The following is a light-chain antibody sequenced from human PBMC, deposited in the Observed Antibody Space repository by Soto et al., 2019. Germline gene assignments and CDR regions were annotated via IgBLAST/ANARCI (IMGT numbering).Light chain of an antibody. Sequence: QAVVTQPPSASGTPGQRVTISCSGSSSNIGSNYVYWYQQLPGTAPKLLIYRNNQRPSGVPDRFSGSKSGTSASLAISGPRSEDEADYYCAAWDDSLSGRVFGTGTKLTVL. CDR3: AAWDDSLSGRV. CDR1: SSNIGSNY. V-gene: IGLV1-47*01. CDR2: RNN. J-gene: IGLJ1*01.